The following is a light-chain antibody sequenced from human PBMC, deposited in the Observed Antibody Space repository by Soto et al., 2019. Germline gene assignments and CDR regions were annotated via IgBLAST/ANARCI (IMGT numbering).Light chain of an antibody. CDR2: DAS. V-gene: IGKV3D-20*02. Sequence: EIVLTQSPGTLSLSPGERATLSCRASQSVSSSYLAWYQQKPGQAPRLLIYDASNRATGIPARFSGSGSGTDFTLTISSLEPEDIAVYYCQQRSNWRVTFGGGTKV. CDR3: QQRSNWRVT. CDR1: QSVSSSY. J-gene: IGKJ4*01.